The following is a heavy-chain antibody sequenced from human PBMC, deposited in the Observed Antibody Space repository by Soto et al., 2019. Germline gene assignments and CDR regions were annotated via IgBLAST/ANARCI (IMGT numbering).Heavy chain of an antibody. CDR3: ARDRPHNWFDP. CDR1: GFTFTNHW. CDR2: IGTDGGGT. J-gene: IGHJ5*02. V-gene: IGHV3-74*03. Sequence: EVQLVESGGGLVQPGGSLRLSCAASGFTFTNHWMHWVRQAPGKGLVWVSRIGTDGGGTTYADSVKGRFTISRDNAKNMLYLQMNSLRADDTAVYYCARDRPHNWFDPWGQGTLVTVSS.